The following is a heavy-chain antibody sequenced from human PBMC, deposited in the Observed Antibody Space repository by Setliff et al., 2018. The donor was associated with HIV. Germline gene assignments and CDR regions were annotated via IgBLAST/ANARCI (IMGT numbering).Heavy chain of an antibody. CDR2: IHPDGTWL. V-gene: IGHV3-74*01. Sequence: GGSLRLSCAASELLISRTWTHWVRQAPGRGLEWVSRIHPDGTWLSYADSVEGRFITSKDNARNTLYLQMNILSAEDTAVYYCVRDPGYNDHDWYFDVWGRGTLVTVSS. D-gene: IGHD5-12*01. CDR1: ELLISRTW. J-gene: IGHJ2*01. CDR3: VRDPGYNDHDWYFDV.